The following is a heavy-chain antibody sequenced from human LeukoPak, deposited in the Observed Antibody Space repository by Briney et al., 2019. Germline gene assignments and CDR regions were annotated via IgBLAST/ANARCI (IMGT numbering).Heavy chain of an antibody. CDR2: ISSSGRTI. CDR3: ARYGDRGFDF. V-gene: IGHV3-48*03. Sequence: SGGSLRLSCAASGFIFSSYEMMWVRQAPGKGLEWVSYISSSGRTIYYADAVKGRFIISRDNAKNSLYLQMNSLRAEDTAVYYCARYGDRGFDFWGQGTRVTVSS. CDR1: GFIFSSYE. D-gene: IGHD4-17*01. J-gene: IGHJ4*02.